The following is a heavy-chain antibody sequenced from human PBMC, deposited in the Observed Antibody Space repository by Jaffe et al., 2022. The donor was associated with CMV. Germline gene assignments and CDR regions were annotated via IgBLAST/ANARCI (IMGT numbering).Heavy chain of an antibody. CDR2: LSGSGWTT. D-gene: IGHD6-25*01. Sequence: EVQLVESGGGLAQPGGSLRLSCAASGFTFSAYTMAWVRQAPGQGLERVSALSGSGWTTFHADSVKGRFIISRDNSKNTLYLQMNSLRAEDTALYYCARVEGGSVGASYSYYMDVWGKGATVTVSS. J-gene: IGHJ6*03. CDR3: ARVEGGSVGASYSYYMDV. V-gene: IGHV3-23*04. CDR1: GFTFSAYT.